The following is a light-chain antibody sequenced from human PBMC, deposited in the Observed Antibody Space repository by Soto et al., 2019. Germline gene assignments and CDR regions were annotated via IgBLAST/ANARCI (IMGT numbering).Light chain of an antibody. CDR1: SSDVGGYDY. CDR2: DVN. Sequence: QSALTQPASVSGSPGQSITISCTGTSSDVGGYDYVSWYQQHPGKAPQLMIYDVNNRPSGVSNRFSGSKSGNTASLTISGLQAEDEADDYCSSYTSSSTLVFGTGTKLTVL. CDR3: SSYTSSSTLV. J-gene: IGLJ1*01. V-gene: IGLV2-14*01.